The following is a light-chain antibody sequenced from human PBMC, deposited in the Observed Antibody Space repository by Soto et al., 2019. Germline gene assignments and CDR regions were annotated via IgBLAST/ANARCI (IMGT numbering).Light chain of an antibody. Sequence: EVVLTHSPVTLSLSPGERATLSCRASQSFRGLLAWYQQKPGQAPRLLIYGASSRATGIPDRFSGSGSGTDFTLTISRLEPEDFAVYYCQQYGSSPQTFGQGTKVDIK. CDR1: QSFRGL. J-gene: IGKJ1*01. CDR3: QQYGSSPQT. CDR2: GAS. V-gene: IGKV3-20*01.